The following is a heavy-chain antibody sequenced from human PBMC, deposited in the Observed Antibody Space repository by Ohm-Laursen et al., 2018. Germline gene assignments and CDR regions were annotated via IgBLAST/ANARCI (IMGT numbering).Heavy chain of an antibody. Sequence: SSLRLSCSASGFTFSSYGMHWVRQAPGKGLEWVAFIWYDGSNKYYADSVKGRFTISRDNSRNTLDLQMNSLRAEDTAVYYCARGGRNDYSNYDWYFDLWGRGTLLTVSS. D-gene: IGHD4-11*01. CDR1: GFTFSSYG. V-gene: IGHV3-33*01. CDR2: IWYDGSNK. J-gene: IGHJ2*01. CDR3: ARGGRNDYSNYDWYFDL.